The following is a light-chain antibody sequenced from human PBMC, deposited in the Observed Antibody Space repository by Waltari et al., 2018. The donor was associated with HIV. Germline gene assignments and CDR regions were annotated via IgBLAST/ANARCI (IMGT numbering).Light chain of an antibody. V-gene: IGKV3-20*01. Sequence: EIVLTQSPGTLSLSPGQRATLPCRASLTVTSNYLAWYQQKPGQAPRLLIYGASNRATGIPDRFSGSGSGTDFALTISRLQPVDFAMYYCQQYGSSPFTFGQGTRLEIK. CDR3: QQYGSSPFT. CDR1: LTVTSNY. CDR2: GAS. J-gene: IGKJ5*01.